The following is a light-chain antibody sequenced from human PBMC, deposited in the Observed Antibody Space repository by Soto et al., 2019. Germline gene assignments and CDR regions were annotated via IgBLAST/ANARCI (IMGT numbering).Light chain of an antibody. V-gene: IGLV2-8*01. CDR1: SSDVGGYDH. J-gene: IGLJ1*01. CDR3: SSDAGNYNYV. Sequence: QSAPTQPPSASGSLGQSVIIPCTGTSSDVGGYDHVSWYQQHPGKAPKLMIYEVTERPAGVPNRFSGSKSGNTASLTVSGLQAEDEADYYCSSDAGNYNYVFGTGTKLTVL. CDR2: EVT.